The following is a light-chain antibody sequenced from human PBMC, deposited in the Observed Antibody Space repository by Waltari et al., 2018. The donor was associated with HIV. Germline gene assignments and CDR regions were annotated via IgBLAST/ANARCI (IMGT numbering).Light chain of an antibody. J-gene: IGLJ2*01. Sequence: QSALTQPPSASGSPGQSVTIPCTGTSSHVGGYNYVSWYQQHPGKAPKLMIYDVSKRPSGVPDRFSGSKSGNTASLTVSGLQAEDEADYYCSSYAGSNNLLFGGGTKLTVL. CDR2: DVS. V-gene: IGLV2-8*01. CDR3: SSYAGSNNLL. CDR1: SSHVGGYNY.